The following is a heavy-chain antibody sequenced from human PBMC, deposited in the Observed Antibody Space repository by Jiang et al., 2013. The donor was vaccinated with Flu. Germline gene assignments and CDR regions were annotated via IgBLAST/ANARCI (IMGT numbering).Heavy chain of an antibody. CDR1: GFSLSTSGMC. J-gene: IGHJ6*02. CDR2: IDWDDDK. D-gene: IGHD6-19*01. Sequence: KPTQTLTLTCTFSGFSLSTSGMCVSWIRQPPGKALEWLARIDWDDDKYYSTSLKTRLTISKDTSKNQVVLTMTNMDPVDTATYYCARLPVAGKEGAYYYYGMDVWGQGTTVTVSS. CDR3: ARLPVAGKEGAYYYYGMDV. V-gene: IGHV2-70*11.